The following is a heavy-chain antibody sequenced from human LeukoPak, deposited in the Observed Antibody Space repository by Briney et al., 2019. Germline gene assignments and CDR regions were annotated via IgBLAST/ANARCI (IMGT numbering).Heavy chain of an antibody. CDR3: AKEFLEEKGGY. J-gene: IGHJ4*02. CDR2: ITGSGDAT. V-gene: IGHV3-23*01. CDR1: GSTFSSDA. Sequence: GGSLRLSCTASGSTFSSDAMAWVRQAPGKGLEWLSSITGSGDATYYADYVKGRFTISRDNSKNTLYLQMKSLRAEDTAVYYCAKEFLEEKGGYWGQGTLVTVSS. D-gene: IGHD3-3*01.